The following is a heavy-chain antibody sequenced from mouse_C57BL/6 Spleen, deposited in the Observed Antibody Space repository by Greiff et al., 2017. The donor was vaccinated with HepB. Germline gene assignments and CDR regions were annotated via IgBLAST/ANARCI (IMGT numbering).Heavy chain of an antibody. V-gene: IGHV1-15*01. Sequence: VHLVESGAELVRPGASVTLSCKASGYTFTDYEMHWVKQTPVHGLEWIGAIDPETGGTAYNQKFKGKAILTADKSSSTAYMELRSLTSEDSAVYYCTTYRVPYYFGGRGKGTTLTVSS. D-gene: IGHD1-1*02. CDR2: IDPETGGT. CDR3: TTYRVPYYFGG. J-gene: IGHJ2*01. CDR1: GYTFTDYE.